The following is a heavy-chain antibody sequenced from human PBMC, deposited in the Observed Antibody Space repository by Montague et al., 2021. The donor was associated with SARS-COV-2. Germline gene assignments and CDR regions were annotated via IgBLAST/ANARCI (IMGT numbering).Heavy chain of an antibody. J-gene: IGHJ3*02. V-gene: IGHV4-39*01. D-gene: IGHD3-10*01. CDR1: GGSITRNYY. Sequence: SETLSLTCTVSGGSITRNYYWGWIRQPPGKGLEWVGNIYYSGTTXINPSLESRVTISVDASKNQFSLNLTSVTAADTAVYYCARPLVREVPKAFDIWGQGALVIVSS. CDR3: ARPLVREVPKAFDI. CDR2: IYYSGTT.